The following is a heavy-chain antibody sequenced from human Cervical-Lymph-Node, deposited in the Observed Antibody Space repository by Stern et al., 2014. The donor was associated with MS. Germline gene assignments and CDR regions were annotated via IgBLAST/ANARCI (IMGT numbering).Heavy chain of an antibody. CDR3: ARDCKLRYYYYGMDV. Sequence: VQLVESGGGVVQPVRSLRLSCAASGFTFSSYGMHWVRQAPGKGLEWVAVIWYDGSNKYYADSVKGRFTISRDNSKNTLYLQMNSLRAEDTAVYYCARDCKLRYYYYGMDVWGQGTTVTVSS. CDR2: IWYDGSNK. V-gene: IGHV3-33*01. J-gene: IGHJ6*02. CDR1: GFTFSSYG. D-gene: IGHD1-26*01.